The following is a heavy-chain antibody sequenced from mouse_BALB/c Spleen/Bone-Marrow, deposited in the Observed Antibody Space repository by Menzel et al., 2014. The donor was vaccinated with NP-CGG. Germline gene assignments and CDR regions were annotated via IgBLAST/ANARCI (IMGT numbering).Heavy chain of an antibody. V-gene: IGHV1-61*01. Sequence: VQLQESGAELVRPGASVKLSCKASGYTFTGYWMNWVKQRPGQGLEWIGIIDPSDSETHYNQMFRDKATLTVDKSSSTAHMQLSSLTSEDSAVYYCTRKYGKGGDFWGQGTTLTVSS. D-gene: IGHD2-10*02. CDR2: IDPSDSET. CDR1: GYTFTGYW. J-gene: IGHJ2*01. CDR3: TRKYGKGGDF.